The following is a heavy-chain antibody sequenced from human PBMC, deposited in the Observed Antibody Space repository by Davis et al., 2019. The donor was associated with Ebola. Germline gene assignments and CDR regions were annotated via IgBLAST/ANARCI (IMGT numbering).Heavy chain of an antibody. D-gene: IGHD3-3*01. CDR3: ARQSHHFLSGPRTWFDP. CDR1: GYSFTSYW. V-gene: IGHV5-51*01. CDR2: IYPGDSDT. J-gene: IGHJ5*02. Sequence: GESLKISCKGSGYSFTSYWIGWVRQMPGKGLEWMGLIYPGDSDTRYSPSFQGQVTISADKSISTAYLQWNSLEASDTGIYYCARQSHHFLSGPRTWFDPWGQGTLVTVSS.